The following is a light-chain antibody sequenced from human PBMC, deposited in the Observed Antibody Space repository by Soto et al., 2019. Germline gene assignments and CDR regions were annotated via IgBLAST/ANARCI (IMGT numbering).Light chain of an antibody. J-gene: IGLJ1*01. CDR2: YDS. CDR1: NIGSKS. CDR3: QVWDSSSDPRGV. Sequence: SYELTQPPSVSVAPGKTARITCGGNNIGSKSVHWYQQKPGQAPVLVIYYDSDRPSGIPERFSGSNSGNTAPLTISRVEAGDEADYYCQVWDSSSDPRGVFGTGTKRTVL. V-gene: IGLV3-21*04.